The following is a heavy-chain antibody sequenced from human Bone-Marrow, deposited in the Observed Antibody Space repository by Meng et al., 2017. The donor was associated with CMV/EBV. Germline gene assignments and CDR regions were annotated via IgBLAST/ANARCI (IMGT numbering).Heavy chain of an antibody. J-gene: IGHJ4*02. CDR2: IYYSGST. V-gene: IGHV4-31*03. CDR3: ARGIVAFDY. D-gene: IGHD3-22*01. CDR1: GGSISSGGNY. Sequence: SLTCTVSGGSISSGGNYWSWIRQHPGKGPEWIGYIYYSGSTSYNPSLKSRVTVSVDTSKNQFSLKLTSVTAADTAVYYCARGIVAFDYWGQGTLVTVSS.